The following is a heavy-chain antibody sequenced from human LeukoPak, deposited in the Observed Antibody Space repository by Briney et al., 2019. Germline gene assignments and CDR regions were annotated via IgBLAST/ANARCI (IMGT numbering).Heavy chain of an antibody. CDR3: AKSRSGYSYDHAAFEI. CDR2: IDYRGST. D-gene: IGHD5-18*01. CDR1: GDSISTYY. Sequence: SETLSLTCTVSGDSISTYYWSWIRQPPGKGLEWIAYIDYRGSTTYNPSLRSRVTISVDTSRNQFSLKLYSVTAADTAVYYCAKSRSGYSYDHAAFEIWGQGTMVTVSS. J-gene: IGHJ3*02. V-gene: IGHV4-59*01.